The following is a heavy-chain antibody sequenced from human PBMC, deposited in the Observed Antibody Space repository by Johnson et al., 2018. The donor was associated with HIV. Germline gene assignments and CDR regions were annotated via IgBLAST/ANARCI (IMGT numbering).Heavy chain of an antibody. CDR3: ARVSLAYSYGYDALDF. J-gene: IGHJ3*01. V-gene: IGHV3-66*02. D-gene: IGHD5-18*01. CDR1: RLSVSKNY. Sequence: VQLVESGGGLIQPGGSLRLSCAASRLSVSKNYMSWVRQAPGKGLEWVSLIYSGDNPKYAASVKGRFTISRDNSKNTLFLQMNSLRPEDTAVYFCARVSLAYSYGYDALDFWGQGTIVTVSS. CDR2: IYSGDNP.